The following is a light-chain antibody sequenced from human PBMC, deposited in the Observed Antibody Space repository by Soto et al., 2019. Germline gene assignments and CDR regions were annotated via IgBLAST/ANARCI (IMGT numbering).Light chain of an antibody. Sequence: IVLTHSPAPQSLSPWERATLSCRAGQSFRGLLAWYQQKPGQAPRLLIYDAYNRATGIPPRFSGSGSGTDFTLTISSLEHEDSAVYYCQQRHKWPITFGQGTRLEIK. CDR1: QSFRGL. CDR2: DAY. J-gene: IGKJ5*01. CDR3: QQRHKWPIT. V-gene: IGKV3-11*01.